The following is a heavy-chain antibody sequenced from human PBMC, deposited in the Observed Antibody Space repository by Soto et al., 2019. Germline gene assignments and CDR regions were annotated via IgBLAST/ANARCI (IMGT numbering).Heavy chain of an antibody. Sequence: GASVKVSCKASGGTFSSYTISWVRQAPGQGLEWMGRIIPILGIANYAQKFQGRVTITADKSTSTAYMELSSLRSEDTAVYYCARGRGYDSSGYYYTSWFDPWGQGTLVTVSS. CDR2: IIPILGIA. CDR1: GGTFSSYT. J-gene: IGHJ5*02. D-gene: IGHD3-22*01. CDR3: ARGRGYDSSGYYYTSWFDP. V-gene: IGHV1-69*02.